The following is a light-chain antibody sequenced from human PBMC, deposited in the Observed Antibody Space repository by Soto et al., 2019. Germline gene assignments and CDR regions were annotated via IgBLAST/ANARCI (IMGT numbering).Light chain of an antibody. CDR3: QQTFSAPWT. CDR1: QSISSY. V-gene: IGKV1-39*01. CDR2: AAS. J-gene: IGKJ1*01. Sequence: DIQMTQSPSSLSASVGDRVTITCRASQSISSYLNWYQQKPGKAPKLLIYAASSLQGGVPSRFSGSGSGTDFTLTISSLQPEDFATYYCQQTFSAPWTFGQGANVDIK.